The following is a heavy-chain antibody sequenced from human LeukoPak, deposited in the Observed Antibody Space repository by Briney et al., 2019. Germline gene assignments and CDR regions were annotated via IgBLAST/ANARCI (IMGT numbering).Heavy chain of an antibody. J-gene: IGHJ4*02. D-gene: IGHD1-1*01. CDR2: IGGAGVTT. CDR3: AKHAGQLRTAADRNLDS. V-gene: IGHV3-23*01. Sequence: GGSLRLSCAASGFTFTDYAMTWVRQAPGKGLEWVSSIGGAGVTTYYSDSVKGRFTISRDNSRNTLSLQMNSLGAEDTALYYCAKHAGQLRTAADRNLDSWGQGTLVTVSS. CDR1: GFTFTDYA.